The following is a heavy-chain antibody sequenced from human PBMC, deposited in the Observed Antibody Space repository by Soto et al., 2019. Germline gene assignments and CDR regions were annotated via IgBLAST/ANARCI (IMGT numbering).Heavy chain of an antibody. D-gene: IGHD3-3*01. CDR2: ISAYNGDT. CDR3: ARGGAYYTRFTVLVDDY. V-gene: IGHV1-18*01. CDR1: GYTFTSYG. J-gene: IGHJ4*02. Sequence: GASVKVSCKASGYTFTSYGYAWVRQAPGQGLEWMGWISAYNGDTNYAQKFQDRVTLTTDTSTTSAHMELRNLGSDDTAVYYCARGGAYYTRFTVLVDDYWGQGTLVTVSS.